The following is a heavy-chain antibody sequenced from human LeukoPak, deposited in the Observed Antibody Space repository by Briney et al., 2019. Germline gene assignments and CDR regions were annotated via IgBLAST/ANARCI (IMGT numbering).Heavy chain of an antibody. CDR2: INHSGST. J-gene: IGHJ4*02. D-gene: IGHD2-15*01. V-gene: IGHV4-34*01. CDR3: ARRLLDIVVVVAAPHGGYYFDY. Sequence: AETLTLTCAVYGRSFSGYYWSWIRHPPGKGLEWIGDINHSGSTNYYPSLKSRVTISVDTSKNQFSLKLSSVTAADTAVYYCARRLLDIVVVVAAPHGGYYFDYWGQGTLVTVSS. CDR1: GRSFSGYY.